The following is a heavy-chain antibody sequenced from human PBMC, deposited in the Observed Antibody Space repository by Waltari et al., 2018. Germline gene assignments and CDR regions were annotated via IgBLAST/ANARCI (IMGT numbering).Heavy chain of an antibody. J-gene: IGHJ4*02. Sequence: QLQLQESGPGLVKPSATLSLTCTFSGCSISSSSYYWGWIRQPPGKWREWIGTIYYSGSTDYNTSSKARVTISVDTSKTYHTLKRRYVNAADTEEYYSARPNYYYWSGYYYYVDHRGKGTLVTVS. D-gene: IGHD3-3*01. V-gene: IGHV4-39*01. CDR1: GCSISSSSYY. CDR2: IYYSGST. CDR3: ARPNYYYWSGYYYYVDH.